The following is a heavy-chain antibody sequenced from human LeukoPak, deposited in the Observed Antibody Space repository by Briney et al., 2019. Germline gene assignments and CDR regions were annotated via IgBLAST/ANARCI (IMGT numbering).Heavy chain of an antibody. J-gene: IGHJ3*02. Sequence: GESLKISCKGSGYTFTTYRIAWVRQMPGEGLEWMGIIYPGDSETRYSPSFQGQVTISADKSITTAYLQWGRLKASDTAMYYCTRSPRDGYHDAFDIWGQGTMVTVFS. CDR3: TRSPRDGYHDAFDI. CDR2: IYPGDSET. CDR1: GYTFTTYR. V-gene: IGHV5-51*01. D-gene: IGHD5-24*01.